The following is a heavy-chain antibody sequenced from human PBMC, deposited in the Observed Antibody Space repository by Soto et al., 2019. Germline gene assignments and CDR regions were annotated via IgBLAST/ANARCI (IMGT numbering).Heavy chain of an antibody. V-gene: IGHV3-33*01. D-gene: IGHD3-10*01. CDR1: GFTFSSYG. J-gene: IGHJ4*02. CDR2: IWYDGSNK. Sequence: QVQLVESGGGVVQPGRSLRLSCAASGFTFSSYGMHWVRQAPGKGLXXVAVIWYDGSNKYYADSVKGRFTISRDNSKNTLYLQMNSLRAEDTAVYYCARDVKVRGVKSLGYWGQGTLVTVSS. CDR3: ARDVKVRGVKSLGY.